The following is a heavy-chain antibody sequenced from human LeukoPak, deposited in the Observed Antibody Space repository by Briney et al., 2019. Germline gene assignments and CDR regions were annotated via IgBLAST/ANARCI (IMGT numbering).Heavy chain of an antibody. CDR3: AKKAQYDGHYPLDY. D-gene: IGHD4/OR15-4a*01. J-gene: IGHJ4*02. CDR2: TSDRGDYT. CDR1: GFTFSSYS. Sequence: GGSLRLSCAASGFTFSSYSMSWVRQAPGKGLEWVSGTSDRGDYTYYADSVEGRFTISRDTSKNTLYLQMNSLRAEDTALYFCAKKAQYDGHYPLDYWGQGTLVTVSS. V-gene: IGHV3-23*01.